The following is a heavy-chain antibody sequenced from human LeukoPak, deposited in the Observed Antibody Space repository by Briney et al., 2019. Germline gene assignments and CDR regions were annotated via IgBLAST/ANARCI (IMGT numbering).Heavy chain of an antibody. D-gene: IGHD4-17*01. Sequence: SETLSLTCNVSGGSISTTTNSWGWAWIRQRPTKGLEWIGSIYYGGSPYYTSSLKSRVTISVDTSKNQFSLKLSSVTAADTAVYYCARDPNDYGDYVGWFDPWGHGTLVTVSS. CDR2: IYYGGSP. J-gene: IGHJ5*02. CDR3: ARDPNDYGDYVGWFDP. V-gene: IGHV4-39*07. CDR1: GGSISTTTNS.